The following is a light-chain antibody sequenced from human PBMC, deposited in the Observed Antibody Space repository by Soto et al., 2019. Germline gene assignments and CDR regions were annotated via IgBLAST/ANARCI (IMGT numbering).Light chain of an antibody. CDR2: GAS. CDR1: QSVSSN. Sequence: EIVMTQSPATLSVSPGERATLSCRASQSVSSNLAWYQQKPGQAPRLLIFGASTRATGIPARFSGSGSGTEFTLTISSLQSEDFAFYYCQQYNIWPRTFGQGTKVEIK. V-gene: IGKV3-15*01. J-gene: IGKJ1*01. CDR3: QQYNIWPRT.